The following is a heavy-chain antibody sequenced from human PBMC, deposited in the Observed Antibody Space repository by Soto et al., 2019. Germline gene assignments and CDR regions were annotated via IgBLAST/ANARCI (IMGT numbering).Heavy chain of an antibody. CDR3: ARAATYYYDSSGYYRQDYYYGMDV. V-gene: IGHV1-2*02. CDR1: GYTFTGYY. CDR2: INPNSGGT. D-gene: IGHD3-22*01. Sequence: ASVKVSCKASGYTFTGYYMHWVRQAPGQGLEWMGWINPNSGGTNYAQKFQSRVTMTRDTSISTAYVELSRLRSDDTAVYYCARAATYYYDSSGYYRQDYYYGMDVWGQGTTVTVSS. J-gene: IGHJ6*02.